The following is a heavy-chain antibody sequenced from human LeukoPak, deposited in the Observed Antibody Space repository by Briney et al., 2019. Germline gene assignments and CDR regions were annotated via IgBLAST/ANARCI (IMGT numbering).Heavy chain of an antibody. J-gene: IGHJ3*02. V-gene: IGHV4-4*02. D-gene: IGHD3-3*01. Sequence: PSETLSLTCAVSGGSISSSNWWSWVRQPPGKGLEWIGEIYHSGSTNYNPSLKSRVTISVDKSKNQSSLKLSSVTAADTAVYYCASGYDFWSGRSDAFDIWGQGTMVTVSS. CDR2: IYHSGST. CDR3: ASGYDFWSGRSDAFDI. CDR1: GGSISSSNW.